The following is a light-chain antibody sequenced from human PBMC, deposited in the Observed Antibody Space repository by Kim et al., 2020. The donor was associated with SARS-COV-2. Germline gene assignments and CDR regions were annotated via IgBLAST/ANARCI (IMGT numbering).Light chain of an antibody. Sequence: ASVGDTFTITFQARQDVTNYLNWFQQKPGKASQLLIYDASTLETGVPSRFSGSGSGTEFTFTISSLQPEDVATYYCQHYDDLPLTFGGGTKVDIK. CDR1: QDVTNY. V-gene: IGKV1-33*01. CDR2: DAS. J-gene: IGKJ4*01. CDR3: QHYDDLPLT.